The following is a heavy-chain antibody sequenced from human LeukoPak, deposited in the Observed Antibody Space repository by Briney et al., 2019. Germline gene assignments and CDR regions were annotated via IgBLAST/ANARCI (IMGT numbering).Heavy chain of an antibody. V-gene: IGHV3-23*01. D-gene: IGHD2-8*02. CDR3: ATYRQVLLPFES. CDR2: IFPSGGEI. J-gene: IGHJ4*02. CDR1: GFRFSSYA. Sequence: PGGSLRLSCAASGFRFSSYAMNWVRQAPGKGLEWVSSIFPSGGEIHYADSVRGRFTISRDNSKSTLSLQMNSPRAEDTAIYYCATYRQVLLPFESWGQGTLVTVSS.